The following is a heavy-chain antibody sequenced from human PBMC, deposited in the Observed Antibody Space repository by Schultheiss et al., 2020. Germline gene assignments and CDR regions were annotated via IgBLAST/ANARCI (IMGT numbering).Heavy chain of an antibody. Sequence: GGSLRLSCAASGFTFSDYYMSWIRQAPGKGLEWVSYISSSGSTIYYADSVKGRFTISRDNAKNSLYLQMNSLRAEDTAVYYCARSKWFRYYYYYMDVWGKGTTVIVSS. CDR2: ISSSGSTI. V-gene: IGHV3-11*01. CDR3: ARSKWFRYYYYYMDV. D-gene: IGHD3-22*01. CDR1: GFTFSDYY. J-gene: IGHJ6*03.